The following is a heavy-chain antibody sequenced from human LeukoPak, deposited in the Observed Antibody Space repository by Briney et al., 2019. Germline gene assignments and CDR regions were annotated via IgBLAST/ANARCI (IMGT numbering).Heavy chain of an antibody. D-gene: IGHD1-1*01. CDR3: ARVGSTAPTYYFDY. Sequence: PSETLSLTCTVSGYSISSGYYWGWIRQPPGKGLEWIGSIYHSGSTYYNPSLKSRVTISVDTSKNQFSLKLSSVTAADTAVYYCARVGSTAPTYYFDYWGQGTLVTVSS. V-gene: IGHV4-38-2*02. CDR2: IYHSGST. CDR1: GYSISSGYY. J-gene: IGHJ4*02.